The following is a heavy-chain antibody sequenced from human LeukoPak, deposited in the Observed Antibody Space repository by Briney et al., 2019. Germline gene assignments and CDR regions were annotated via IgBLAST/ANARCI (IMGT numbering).Heavy chain of an antibody. D-gene: IGHD2-15*01. CDR1: GFTFSRYD. Sequence: GGSLRLSCAASGFTFSRYDMHWVRQATGKGLEWVSAFGSTGNTYYSGAVKGRFTVSRENAKNSFYLQMNSLRAGDTAVYYCAREGYDEAFDIWGHGTMVTVSS. J-gene: IGHJ3*02. CDR3: AREGYDEAFDI. CDR2: FGSTGNT. V-gene: IGHV3-13*04.